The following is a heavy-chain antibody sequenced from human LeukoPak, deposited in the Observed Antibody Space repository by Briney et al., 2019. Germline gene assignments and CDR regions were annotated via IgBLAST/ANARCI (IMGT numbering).Heavy chain of an antibody. V-gene: IGHV1-69*06. D-gene: IGHD6-19*01. CDR3: ARDVFLGAVAGRRADY. CDR2: FIPIFGTA. J-gene: IGHJ4*02. CDR1: EGTFNNYA. Sequence: GASVNVSCKTPEGTFNNYAITWVRQAAGQGREWMGVFIPIFGTANYAQKFRGRVTITADKSTSTAFLELSSLTSDDTAIYYCARDVFLGAVAGRRADYWGQGTLVTVSS.